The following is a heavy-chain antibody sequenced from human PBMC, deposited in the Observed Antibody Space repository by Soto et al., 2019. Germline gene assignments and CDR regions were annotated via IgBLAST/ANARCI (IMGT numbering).Heavy chain of an antibody. CDR2: IWYDGSNK. V-gene: IGHV3-33*01. CDR1: GFTFSSYG. J-gene: IGHJ4*02. D-gene: IGHD6-13*01. Sequence: GGSLRLSCAASGFTFSSYGMHWVRQAPGKGLEWVAVIWYDGSNKYYADSVKGRFTISRDNSKNTLYLQMNSLRAEDTAVYYCARDPPPSLYSSSWHDDFDYWGQGTLVTVSS. CDR3: ARDPPPSLYSSSWHDDFDY.